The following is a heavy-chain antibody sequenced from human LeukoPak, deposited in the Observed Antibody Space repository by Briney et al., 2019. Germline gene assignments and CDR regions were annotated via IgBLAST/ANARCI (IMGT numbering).Heavy chain of an antibody. J-gene: IGHJ6*02. V-gene: IGHV3-48*01. CDR2: ISSSSSTI. D-gene: IGHD3-3*01. CDR1: GFTFSSYS. Sequence: GGSLRLSCAASGFTFSSYSMNWVRQAPGKGLEWVSYISSSSSTIYYADSAKGRFTISRDNAKNSLYLQMNSLRAEDTAVYYCASVRDFWSGYYSPYGMDVWGQGTTVTVSS. CDR3: ASVRDFWSGYYSPYGMDV.